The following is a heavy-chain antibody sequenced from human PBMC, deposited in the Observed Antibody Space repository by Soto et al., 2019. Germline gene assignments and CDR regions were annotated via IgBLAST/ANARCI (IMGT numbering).Heavy chain of an antibody. CDR2: IIPIFGTA. CDR3: ARAVAGTSVCFDT. V-gene: IGHV1-69*01. D-gene: IGHD6-19*01. Sequence: ACRGTFGCYSRSSVRQSPGQGLEWMGGIIPIFGTANYAQKFQGRVTITADESTSTAYMELSSLRSEDTAVYYCARAVAGTSVCFDTWGQGTLVTVSS. CDR1: RGTFGCYS. J-gene: IGHJ5*02.